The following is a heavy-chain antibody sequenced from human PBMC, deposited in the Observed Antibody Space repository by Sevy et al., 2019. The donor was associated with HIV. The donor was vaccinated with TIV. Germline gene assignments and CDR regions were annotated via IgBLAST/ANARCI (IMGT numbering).Heavy chain of an antibody. J-gene: IGHJ3*02. D-gene: IGHD5-18*01. CDR2: INPNSGPNSGGT. V-gene: IGHV1-2*02. CDR3: ARGIQLWSTYDGFNI. Sequence: ASVKVSCKASGYIFTAYYIHWVRQAPGQGLEYLGWINPNSGPNSGGTNCAQNFQGRVTMTSDTSITTAYMELSRLRSDDTAVYYCARGIQLWSTYDGFNIWGQGTMVTVSS. CDR1: GYIFTAYY.